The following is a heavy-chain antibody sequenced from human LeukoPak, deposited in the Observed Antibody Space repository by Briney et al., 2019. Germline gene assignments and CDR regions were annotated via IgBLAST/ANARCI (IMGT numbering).Heavy chain of an antibody. Sequence: SETLSLTCAVSGGSISSSNWWSWVRQPPGEGLEWIGEIYHSGSTNYNPSLKSRVTISVDKSKNQFSLKLSSVTAADTAVYYCARDRGRTAYYYYMDVWGKGTTVTVSS. V-gene: IGHV4-4*02. CDR2: IYHSGST. J-gene: IGHJ6*03. CDR3: ARDRGRTAYYYYMDV. CDR1: GGSISSSNW. D-gene: IGHD1-26*01.